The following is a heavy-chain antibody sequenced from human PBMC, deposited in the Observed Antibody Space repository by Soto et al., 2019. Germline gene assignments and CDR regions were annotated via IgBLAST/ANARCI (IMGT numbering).Heavy chain of an antibody. Sequence: SETLSLTCTVSGGSISSGGYYWSWIRQHPGKGLEWIGYIYYSGSTYYNPSLKSRVTISVDTSKNQFSLKLSSVTAADTAVYNCARVGFDRITDYYYYMDVWGKGTTVTVSS. CDR2: IYYSGST. J-gene: IGHJ6*03. V-gene: IGHV4-31*03. CDR3: ARVGFDRITDYYYYMDV. CDR1: GGSISSGGYY. D-gene: IGHD6-25*01.